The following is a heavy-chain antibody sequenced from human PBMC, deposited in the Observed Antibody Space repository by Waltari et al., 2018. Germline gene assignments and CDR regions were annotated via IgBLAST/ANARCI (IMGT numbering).Heavy chain of an antibody. CDR1: GFTFSSHG. Sequence: QVQLVESGGGVVQPGRSLRLSCAASGFTFSSHGMHWVRQTPGKGLEWVAVISNDGRSEYYRDSVRGRFTISRDDSKNMVYLQMSSLRPEDTAGYHCARKVAGGRHFDLWGQGSLVTVSS. J-gene: IGHJ4*02. CDR3: ARKVAGGRHFDL. V-gene: IGHV3-30*03. D-gene: IGHD2-15*01. CDR2: ISNDGRSE.